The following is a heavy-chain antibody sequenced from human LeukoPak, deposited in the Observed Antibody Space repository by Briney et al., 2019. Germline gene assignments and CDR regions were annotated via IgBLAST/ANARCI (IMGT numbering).Heavy chain of an antibody. CDR1: GGSISSGSYY. D-gene: IGHD3/OR15-3a*01. V-gene: IGHV4-61*02. Sequence: SETLSLTCTVSGGSISSGSYYWSWIRQPAGKGLEWIGRIYTSGSTNYNPSLKSRVTISVDTSKNQFSLKLSSVTAADTAVYYCARSITIFGLVYWGQGTLATVSS. CDR2: IYTSGST. J-gene: IGHJ4*02. CDR3: ARSITIFGLVY.